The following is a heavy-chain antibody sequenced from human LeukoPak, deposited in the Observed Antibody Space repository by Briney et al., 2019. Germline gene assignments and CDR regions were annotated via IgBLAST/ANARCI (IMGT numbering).Heavy chain of an antibody. CDR1: GGTFSSYA. V-gene: IGHV1-69*05. J-gene: IGHJ4*02. CDR2: TIPIFGTA. Sequence: SVKVSCKASGGTFSSYAISWVRQAPEQGLEWLGGTIPIFGTANYAQKFQGRVTITTDESTSTAYMELSSLRSEDTAVYYCARGAPGGDGYPPSYFDYWGQGTLVTVSS. D-gene: IGHD5-24*01. CDR3: ARGAPGGDGYPPSYFDY.